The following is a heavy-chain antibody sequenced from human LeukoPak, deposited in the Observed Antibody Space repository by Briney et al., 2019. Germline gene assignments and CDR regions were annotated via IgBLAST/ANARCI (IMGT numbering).Heavy chain of an antibody. CDR3: ARGHWQWLVWFFDY. CDR1: GYTFTGYC. D-gene: IGHD6-19*01. Sequence: GASVKISCKASGYTFTGYCMHWVRQAPGQGPEWMGWMNPNSGGTNYAQKFQGRVTMTRDTPISTAYMELSRLRSDDTAVYYCARGHWQWLVWFFDYWGQGTLVTVSS. CDR2: MNPNSGGT. J-gene: IGHJ4*02. V-gene: IGHV1-2*02.